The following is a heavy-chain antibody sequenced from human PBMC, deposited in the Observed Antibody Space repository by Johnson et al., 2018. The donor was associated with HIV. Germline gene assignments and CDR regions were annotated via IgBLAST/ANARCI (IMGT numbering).Heavy chain of an antibody. CDR3: ARDGEDSSGWDNFGAFDI. CDR1: GFTFSDYY. Sequence: QVQLVESGGGVVWPGGSLRLSCAASGFTFSDYYMIWIRQAPGKGLEWVSYISSSGNTIYYADSVKGRFTISRDNAKNSLYLQMNSLRAEDTAVYYCARDGEDSSGWDNFGAFDIWGQGTMVTVSS. D-gene: IGHD6-19*01. V-gene: IGHV3-11*04. CDR2: ISSSGNTI. J-gene: IGHJ3*02.